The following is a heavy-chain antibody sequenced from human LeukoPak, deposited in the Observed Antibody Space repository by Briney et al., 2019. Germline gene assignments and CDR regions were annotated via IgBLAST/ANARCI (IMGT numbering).Heavy chain of an antibody. V-gene: IGHV4-34*01. J-gene: IGHJ4*02. CDR3: AGGSDGSGSHYKY. CDR2: INHSGST. D-gene: IGHD3-10*01. Sequence: SETLSLTCAVNGGSFTGYYWSWIRQFPGKGLEWIGEINHSGSTKYNSSLKSRLTISVDTAKNQLSLKVRSVTAADTAIYYCAGGSDGSGSHYKYWGQGTLVTVSS. CDR1: GGSFTGYY.